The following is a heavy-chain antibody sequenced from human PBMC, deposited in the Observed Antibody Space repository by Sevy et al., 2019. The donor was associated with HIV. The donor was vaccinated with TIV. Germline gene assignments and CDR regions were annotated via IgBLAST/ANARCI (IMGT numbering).Heavy chain of an antibody. CDR1: GYTFTSYG. J-gene: IGHJ6*02. Sequence: ASVKVSCKASGYTFTSYGISWVRQAPGQGLEWMGWISAYNGNTNYAQKLQGRVTMTTDTSTSTAYMELRSLGSDDTAVYYCARFGVAGRRAPRETYYYYGMDVWGQGTTVTVSS. D-gene: IGHD6-19*01. CDR3: ARFGVAGRRAPRETYYYYGMDV. V-gene: IGHV1-18*01. CDR2: ISAYNGNT.